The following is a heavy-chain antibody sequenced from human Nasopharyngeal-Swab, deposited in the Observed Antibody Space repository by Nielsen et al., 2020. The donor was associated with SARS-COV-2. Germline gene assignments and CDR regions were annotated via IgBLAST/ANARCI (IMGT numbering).Heavy chain of an antibody. CDR3: ARQSPPITTRAGDWFDP. CDR1: GASIRSNNYH. D-gene: IGHD4-11*01. J-gene: IGHJ5*02. Sequence: SETLSLTCTVSGASIRSNNYHWGWIRQPPGKGLEWIGSISSSGTTYYNPSLGSRVTISIDTSKNQFSLELTSVTATDAAVYYCARQSPPITTRAGDWFDPWGQGTLVPSPQ. V-gene: IGHV4-39*01. CDR2: ISSSGTT.